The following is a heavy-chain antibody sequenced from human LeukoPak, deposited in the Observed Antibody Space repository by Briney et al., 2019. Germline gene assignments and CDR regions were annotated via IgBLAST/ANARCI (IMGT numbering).Heavy chain of an antibody. CDR3: ARARYCSSTSCNAFDI. J-gene: IGHJ3*02. D-gene: IGHD2-2*01. CDR1: GGSISSYY. V-gene: IGHV4-4*07. CDR2: IYTSGST. Sequence: SETLSLTCTVSGGSISSYYWSWIRQPAGKGLEWIGRIYTSGSTNYNPSLKSRVTMSVDTSKNQFSLKLSSVTAADTAVYYCARARYCSSTSCNAFDIWGQGTMVTVSS.